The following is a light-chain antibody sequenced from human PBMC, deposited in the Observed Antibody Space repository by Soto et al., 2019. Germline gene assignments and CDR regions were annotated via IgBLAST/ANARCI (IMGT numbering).Light chain of an antibody. CDR1: QGISSY. Sequence: AIRMTQSPSSFSASTGDRVTITCRASQGISSYLAWYQQKPGKAPKLLIYAASTLQSGVPSRFSGSGSGTDFTLTISCLQSEDFATYYCQQYYSYPSWTFGQGTKLEIK. V-gene: IGKV1-8*01. J-gene: IGKJ2*02. CDR3: QQYYSYPSWT. CDR2: AAS.